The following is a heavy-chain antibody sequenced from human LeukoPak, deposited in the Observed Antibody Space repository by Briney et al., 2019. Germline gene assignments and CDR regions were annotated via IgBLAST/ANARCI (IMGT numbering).Heavy chain of an antibody. D-gene: IGHD6-19*01. CDR1: GFNFSSYG. CDR3: AKTLESSSGWPYYMDV. V-gene: IGHV3-23*01. Sequence: PGGSLRLSCAASGFNFSSYGMSWVRQAPGKGLEWVSAISGSGGSTYFADSVKGRFTISRDNSKNTLYLQMNSLRAEDTAVYYCAKTLESSSGWPYYMDVWGKGTTVTISS. J-gene: IGHJ6*03. CDR2: ISGSGGST.